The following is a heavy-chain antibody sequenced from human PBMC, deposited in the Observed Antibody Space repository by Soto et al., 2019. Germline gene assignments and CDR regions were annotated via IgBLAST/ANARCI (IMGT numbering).Heavy chain of an antibody. CDR3: ARLAYSYGSDCWYFDL. V-gene: IGHV4-39*01. J-gene: IGHJ2*01. CDR1: GGSISSSSYY. CDR2: IYYSGST. D-gene: IGHD5-18*01. Sequence: SETLSLTCTVSGGSISSSSYYWGWIRQPPGKGLEWIGSIYYSGSTYYNPSLKSRVTISVDTSKNQFSLKLSSVTAADTAVYYCARLAYSYGSDCWYFDLWGRGTLVTVSS.